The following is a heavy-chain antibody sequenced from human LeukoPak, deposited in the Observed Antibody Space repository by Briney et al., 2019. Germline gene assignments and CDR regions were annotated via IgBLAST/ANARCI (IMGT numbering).Heavy chain of an antibody. CDR1: GGSISSGGYY. V-gene: IGHV4-30-2*01. Sequence: PSEILSLTCTVSGGSISSGGYYWSWIRQPPGKGLEWIGYIYHSGSTYYNPSLKSRVTISVDRSKNQFSLKLSSLTAADTAVYYCASGVTMIVVVITNWYFDLWGRGTQVTVSS. CDR3: ASGVTMIVVVITNWYFDL. CDR2: IYHSGST. J-gene: IGHJ2*01. D-gene: IGHD3-22*01.